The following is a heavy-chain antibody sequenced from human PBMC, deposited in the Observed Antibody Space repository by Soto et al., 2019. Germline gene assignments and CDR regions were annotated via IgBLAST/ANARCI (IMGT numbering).Heavy chain of an antibody. CDR3: ARTNSSGFYFDY. Sequence: GGSLRLSCAASGFTFSSYAMSWVRQAPGKGLVWVSRINSDGSSTSYADSVKGRFTISRDNAKNTLYLQMNSLRAEDTAVYYCARTNSSGFYFDYWGQGTRVTVSS. D-gene: IGHD6-19*01. J-gene: IGHJ4*02. V-gene: IGHV3-74*01. CDR1: GFTFSSYA. CDR2: INSDGSST.